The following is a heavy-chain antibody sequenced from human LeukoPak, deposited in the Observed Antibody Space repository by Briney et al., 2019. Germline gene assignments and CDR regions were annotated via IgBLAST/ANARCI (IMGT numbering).Heavy chain of an antibody. CDR3: AKDPASTSFRILNYFDY. CDR1: GFTFSSYA. D-gene: IGHD2-8*01. J-gene: IGHJ4*02. V-gene: IGHV3-23*01. Sequence: PGGSLRLSCAASGFTFSSYAMSWVRQAPGKGLEWVSATSGSGGSTYYADSVKGRFTISRDNSKNTLYLQMNSLRAEDTAVYYCAKDPASTSFRILNYFDYWGQGTLVTVSS. CDR2: TSGSGGST.